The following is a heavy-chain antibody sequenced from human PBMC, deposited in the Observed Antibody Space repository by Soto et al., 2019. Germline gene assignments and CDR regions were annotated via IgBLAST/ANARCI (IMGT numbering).Heavy chain of an antibody. V-gene: IGHV4-34*01. CDR1: GGSFSGYY. CDR2: INHSGST. D-gene: IGHD3-10*01. CDR3: ARGDYYGSGSYQKYYYYGMDV. J-gene: IGHJ6*02. Sequence: SETLSLTCAVYGGSFSGYYWSWIRQPPGKGLEWIGEINHSGSTNYNPSLKSRVTISVDTSKNQFSLKLSSVTAADTAVYYCARGDYYGSGSYQKYYYYGMDVWGQGTTVTV.